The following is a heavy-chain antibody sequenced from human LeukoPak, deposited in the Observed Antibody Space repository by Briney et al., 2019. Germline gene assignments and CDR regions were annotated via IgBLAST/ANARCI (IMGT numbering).Heavy chain of an antibody. V-gene: IGHV3-23*01. CDR2: TSSSDAGT. J-gene: IGHJ4*02. CDR3: AKARVPLLASPFDY. Sequence: GGSLRLSCAASGFTLSSYAMSWVRQAPGKGLEWVSATSSSDAGTYYAASVRGRFTVSRDNSKNTLYLQMNSLRAEDTAVYYCAKARVPLLASPFDYWGQGTLVTVSS. CDR1: GFTLSSYA. D-gene: IGHD3-3*02.